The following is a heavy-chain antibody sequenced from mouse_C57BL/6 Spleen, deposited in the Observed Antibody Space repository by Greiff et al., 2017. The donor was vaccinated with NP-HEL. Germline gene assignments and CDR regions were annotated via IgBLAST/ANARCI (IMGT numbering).Heavy chain of an antibody. Sequence: EVKLMESGGGLVKPGGSLKLSCAASGFTFSDYGMHWVRQAPEKGLEWVAYISSGSSTIYYADTVKGRFTISRDNAKNTLFLQMTSLRSEDTAMYYCARGKFGYWGQGTLVTVSA. V-gene: IGHV5-17*01. CDR3: ARGKFGY. CDR2: ISSGSSTI. J-gene: IGHJ3*01. CDR1: GFTFSDYG.